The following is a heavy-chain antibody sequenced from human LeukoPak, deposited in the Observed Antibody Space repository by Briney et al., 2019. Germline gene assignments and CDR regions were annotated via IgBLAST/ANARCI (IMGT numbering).Heavy chain of an antibody. CDR1: GLTFSSYG. CDR2: IRYDGSNK. Sequence: GGSLRLSCAASGLTFSSYGMHWVRQAPGKGLEWVAFIRYDGSNKYYADSVKGRFTISRDNSKNTLYLQMNSLRAEDTAVYYCAKDVSHSSGWYGDYWGQGTLVTVSS. D-gene: IGHD6-19*01. V-gene: IGHV3-30*02. CDR3: AKDVSHSSGWYGDY. J-gene: IGHJ4*02.